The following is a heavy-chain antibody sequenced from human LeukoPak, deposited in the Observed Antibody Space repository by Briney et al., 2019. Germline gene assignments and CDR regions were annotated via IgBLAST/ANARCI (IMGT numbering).Heavy chain of an antibody. Sequence: SETLSLTCNVSGGSISTTSNSWGWAWIRQRPGKGLEWIGSIYYGGSPYYNSSLKSRVTISVDTSKNHFSLKVASLTAADTAVYYCARRTALWFGPVQNAFDIWGQGTMVTVSS. CDR1: GGSISTTSNS. J-gene: IGHJ3*02. CDR3: ARRTALWFGPVQNAFDI. D-gene: IGHD3-10*01. CDR2: IYYGGSP. V-gene: IGHV4-39*02.